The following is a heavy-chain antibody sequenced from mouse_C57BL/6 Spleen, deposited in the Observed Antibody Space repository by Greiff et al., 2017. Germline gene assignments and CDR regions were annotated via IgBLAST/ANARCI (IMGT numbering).Heavy chain of an antibody. J-gene: IGHJ2*01. D-gene: IGHD1-1*01. CDR3: ARERAVVPYYFDY. V-gene: IGHV5-4*01. Sequence: EVQLQESGGGLVKPGGSLKLSCAASGFTFSSYAMSWVRQTPEKRLEWVATISDGGSYTYYPDNVKGRFTISRDNAKNNLYLQMSHLKSEDTAMYYCARERAVVPYYFDYWGQGTTLTVSS. CDR2: ISDGGSYT. CDR1: GFTFSSYA.